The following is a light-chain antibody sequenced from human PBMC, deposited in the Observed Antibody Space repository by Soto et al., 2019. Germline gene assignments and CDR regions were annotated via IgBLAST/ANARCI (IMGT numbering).Light chain of an antibody. J-gene: IGKJ1*01. CDR2: WAS. CDR3: QQYYSTPRT. V-gene: IGKV4-1*01. Sequence: DIVMTQSPDSLAVSVGERATINCKSSQNVLFSSNNKNYLAWYQQKPGHPPKLLIYWASTRESGVPDRFSGSGSGTDFTLTISSLQAEDVAVYYCQQYYSTPRTFGQGTKVQIK. CDR1: QNVLFSSNNKNY.